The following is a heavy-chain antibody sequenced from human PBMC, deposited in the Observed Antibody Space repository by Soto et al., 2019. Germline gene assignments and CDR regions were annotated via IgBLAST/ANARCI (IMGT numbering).Heavy chain of an antibody. CDR3: AREPKDDAFDI. CDR1: GFTVSSNY. Sequence: GGSLRLSCAASGFTVSSNYMSWVRQAPGKGLEWVSVIYSGGSTYYADSVKGRFAISRDNSKNTLYLQMNSLRAEDTAVYYCAREPKDDAFDIWGQGTMVTVS. CDR2: IYSGGST. V-gene: IGHV3-66*01. J-gene: IGHJ3*02.